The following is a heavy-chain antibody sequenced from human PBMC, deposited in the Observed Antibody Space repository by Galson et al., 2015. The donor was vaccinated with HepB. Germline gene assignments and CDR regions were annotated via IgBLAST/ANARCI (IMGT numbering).Heavy chain of an antibody. CDR1: GYTLTELS. Sequence: SVKVSCKVSGYTLTELSMHWVRQAPGKGLEWMGGFDPEDGETIYAQKFQGRVTMTEDTSTDTAYMELSSLRSEDTAVYYCARMGYSYGPRAYYYMDVWGKGTTVTVSS. V-gene: IGHV1-24*01. CDR3: ARMGYSYGPRAYYYMDV. CDR2: FDPEDGET. D-gene: IGHD5-18*01. J-gene: IGHJ6*03.